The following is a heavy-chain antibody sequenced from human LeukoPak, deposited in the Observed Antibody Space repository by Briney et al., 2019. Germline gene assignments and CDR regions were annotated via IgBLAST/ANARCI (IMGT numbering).Heavy chain of an antibody. V-gene: IGHV4-59*01. D-gene: IGHD1-7*01. CDR1: GGSISSYY. J-gene: IGHJ6*03. CDR3: ARVPTPYITGTTSPLYYYYMDV. Sequence: SETLSLTCTVSGGSISSYYWSWIRQPPGKGLEWIGYIYYSGSTSYNPSLKSRVTISVDTSKNQFSLKPGSVTAADTAVYYCARVPTPYITGTTSPLYYYYMDVWGKGTTVTVSS. CDR2: IYYSGST.